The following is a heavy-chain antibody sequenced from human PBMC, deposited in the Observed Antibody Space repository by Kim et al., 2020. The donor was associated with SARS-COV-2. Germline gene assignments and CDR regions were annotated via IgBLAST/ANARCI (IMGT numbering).Heavy chain of an antibody. CDR3: ARHPITAEKLPPLDYYFDY. CDR2: IYPGDSDT. J-gene: IGHJ4*02. D-gene: IGHD1-20*01. Sequence: GESLKISCKGSGYSFTSYWIGWVRQMPGKGLEWMGIIYPGDSDTRYSPSFQGQVTISADKSISTAYLQWSSLKASDTAMYYCARHPITAEKLPPLDYYFDYWGQGTLVTVSS. CDR1: GYSFTSYW. V-gene: IGHV5-51*01.